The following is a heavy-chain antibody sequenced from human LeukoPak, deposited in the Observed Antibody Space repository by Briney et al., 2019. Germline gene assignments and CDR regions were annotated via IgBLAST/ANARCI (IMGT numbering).Heavy chain of an antibody. Sequence: SVKVSCKASGGTFSSYAISWVRQAPGQGLEWMGGIIPIFGTANYAQKFQGRVTITADESTSTAYMELSSLRSEDTAVYYCARDVGYGDYSTIFDYWGQGTLVTASS. CDR3: ARDVGYGDYSTIFDY. J-gene: IGHJ4*02. CDR2: IIPIFGTA. CDR1: GGTFSSYA. D-gene: IGHD4-17*01. V-gene: IGHV1-69*13.